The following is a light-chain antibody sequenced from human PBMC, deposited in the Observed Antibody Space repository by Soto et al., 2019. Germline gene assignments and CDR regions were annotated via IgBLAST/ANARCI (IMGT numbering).Light chain of an antibody. CDR2: GNT. V-gene: IGLV1-40*01. Sequence: QSVLTQPPSVSGAPGQRVTISCTGSSSNIGRGYDVHWYQQLPGTAPKLLIYGNTNRPSGVPDRFSGSKSGTSASLAITGLQAEDEADYYCQSFDGSLSGYVFGTGTKVTVL. CDR3: QSFDGSLSGYV. CDR1: SSNIGRGYD. J-gene: IGLJ1*01.